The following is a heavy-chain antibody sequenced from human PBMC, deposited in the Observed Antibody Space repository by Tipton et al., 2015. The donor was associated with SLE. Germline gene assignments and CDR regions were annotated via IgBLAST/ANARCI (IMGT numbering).Heavy chain of an antibody. CDR1: GGSINHYY. CDR2: IYTSETT. V-gene: IGHV4-4*07. J-gene: IGHJ4*02. Sequence: TLSLTCTVSGGSINHYYWSWIRQPAGKGLEWIGRIYTSETTNSNPSLKGRVAMSVDTSKNYFSLNLSSVTAADTAVYYCARDSRGVVGAFDYWGQGTLVTVSS. D-gene: IGHD1-26*01. CDR3: ARDSRGVVGAFDY.